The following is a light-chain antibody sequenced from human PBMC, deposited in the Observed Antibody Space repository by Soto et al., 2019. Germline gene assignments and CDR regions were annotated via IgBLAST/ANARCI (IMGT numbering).Light chain of an antibody. V-gene: IGKV3-15*01. CDR3: QQYNSWPLT. CDR1: QTVSNY. CDR2: GAS. Sequence: EIVMTQSPDTLSVSPGEVATLSCRASQTVSNYLAWYQQKPGQAPRIIIYGASTRATGIPARFSGSGSGTDCTLTISSLQSEDFVVYYCQQYNSWPLTLGQGTKVDI. J-gene: IGKJ1*01.